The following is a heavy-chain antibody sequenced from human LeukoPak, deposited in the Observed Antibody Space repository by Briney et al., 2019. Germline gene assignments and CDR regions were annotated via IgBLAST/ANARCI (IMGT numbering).Heavy chain of an antibody. CDR1: GGTFSSYA. CDR3: ARGGGYYDFWSGLNWFDP. Sequence: GASVKVSCKASGGTFSSYAISWVRQAPGQGLEWMGVIIPIFGTANYAQKFQGRVTITADESTSTAYMELSSLRSEDTAVYYCARGGGYYDFWSGLNWFDPWGQGTLVTVSS. J-gene: IGHJ5*02. D-gene: IGHD3-3*01. CDR2: IIPIFGTA. V-gene: IGHV1-69*13.